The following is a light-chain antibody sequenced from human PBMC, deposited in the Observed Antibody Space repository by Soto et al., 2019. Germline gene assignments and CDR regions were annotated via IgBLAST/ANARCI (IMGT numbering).Light chain of an antibody. CDR3: QQYNNWPPIT. CDR1: QSVTSSY. Sequence: EIVLTQSRGTLSLSPGERATLSCRASQSVTSSYLAWYQQKPGQAPRLLIYGASTRATGIPARFSGSGSGTEFTLTISSLQSEDFAVYYCQQYNNWPPITFGQGTRLEIK. V-gene: IGKV3-15*01. J-gene: IGKJ5*01. CDR2: GAS.